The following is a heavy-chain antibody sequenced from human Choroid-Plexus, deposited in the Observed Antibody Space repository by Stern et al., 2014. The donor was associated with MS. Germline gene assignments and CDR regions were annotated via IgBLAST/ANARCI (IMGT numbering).Heavy chain of an antibody. V-gene: IGHV4-39*01. Sequence: QLQLQESGPGLVKPSETLSLTCAVSGDSISSYTHYWAWIRQPPGKGLEWIGSVYYSGATYYNPALKSPVTISVDQSKNPFSLGLNSVTAADTAVYYCAKHACTGAACPFDLWGQGTLVTVSS. CDR1: GDSISSYTHY. D-gene: IGHD2-8*02. CDR2: VYYSGAT. J-gene: IGHJ4*02. CDR3: AKHACTGAACPFDL.